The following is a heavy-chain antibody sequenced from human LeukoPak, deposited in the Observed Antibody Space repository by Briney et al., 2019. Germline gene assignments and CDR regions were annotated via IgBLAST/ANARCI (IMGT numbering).Heavy chain of an antibody. CDR1: GFTFSSYW. V-gene: IGHV3-7*03. CDR2: INHNGNVN. Sequence: PGGSLRLSCAASGFTFSSYWMNWARQAPGKGLEWVASINHNGNVNYYVDSVKGRFPISRDNAKNSLYLQMSNLRAEDTAVYYCAREILNWGQGTLVTVSS. J-gene: IGHJ4*02. CDR3: AREILN.